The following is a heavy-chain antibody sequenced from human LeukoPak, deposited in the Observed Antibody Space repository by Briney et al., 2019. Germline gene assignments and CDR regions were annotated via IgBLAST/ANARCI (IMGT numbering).Heavy chain of an antibody. CDR3: ARFYSGYCNYYYMDV. V-gene: IGHV1-2*02. D-gene: IGHD5-12*01. J-gene: IGHJ6*03. CDR1: GYNFTGYY. CDR2: INPNTGGT. Sequence: ASVKVSCKASGYNFTGYYLHWVRQPAGQGLQWMGWINPNTGGTNYAQKFQGRVTMISDTSISTAYMELSRLSSDDTVEYYCARFYSGYCNYYYMDVWGKGTTVTVSS.